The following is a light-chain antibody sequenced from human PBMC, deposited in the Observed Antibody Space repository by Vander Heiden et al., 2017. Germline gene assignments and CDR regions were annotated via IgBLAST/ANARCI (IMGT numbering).Light chain of an antibody. CDR2: AAS. CDR1: QGISNF. Sequence: DIQLTQSPSFLSASVGDRVTITCRASQGISNFLAWYQQKPGKAPNLLIYAASTLQGGVPSRFSGSGSGTDFTLTISSLQPEDFATYYCQRLNGSPFTFGPGTKVDLK. CDR3: QRLNGSPFT. J-gene: IGKJ3*01. V-gene: IGKV1-9*01.